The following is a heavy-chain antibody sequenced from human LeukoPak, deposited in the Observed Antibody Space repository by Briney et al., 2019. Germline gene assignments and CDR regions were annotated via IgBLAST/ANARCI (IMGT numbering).Heavy chain of an antibody. CDR2: SGSGDTT. D-gene: IGHD2-15*01. Sequence: PGGSLRLSCAASGFTVSSNYMSWVRQAPGKGLEWVSTVSGSGDTTYYADSMRGRFTISRDNSKNTLYLQMNNLRADDTAVYYCAKTVVSGGWNYFDYWGQGTLVTASS. CDR1: GFTVSSNY. CDR3: AKTVVSGGWNYFDY. J-gene: IGHJ4*02. V-gene: IGHV3-53*01.